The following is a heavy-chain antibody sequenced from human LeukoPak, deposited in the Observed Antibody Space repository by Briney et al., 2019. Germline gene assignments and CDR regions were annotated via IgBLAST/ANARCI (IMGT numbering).Heavy chain of an antibody. CDR1: GFTFSDYY. Sequence: GGSLRLSCAASGFTFSDYYMSWIRQAPGKGLEWFSYISSRGSTIYYADSVKGRFTISRDNAKNSLYLQMNSLRAEDTAVYYCARDVKTRYCSSTSCYVPFDYWGQGTLVTVSS. D-gene: IGHD2-2*01. CDR3: ARDVKTRYCSSTSCYVPFDY. V-gene: IGHV3-11*04. J-gene: IGHJ4*02. CDR2: ISSRGSTI.